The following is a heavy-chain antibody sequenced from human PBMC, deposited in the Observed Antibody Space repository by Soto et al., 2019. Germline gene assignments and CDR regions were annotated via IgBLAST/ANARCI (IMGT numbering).Heavy chain of an antibody. V-gene: IGHV4-59*08. J-gene: IGHJ5*02. CDR1: GGSISIYD. CDR2: IYYSGST. CDR3: ARASTVTTRGSRNNWFDP. Sequence: SQTLSLTCTVSGGSISIYDWSWIRQPPGQGLEWIGYIYYSGSTNYNPSLKSRVTISVDTSKNQFSLKLSSVTAADTAVYYCARASTVTTRGSRNNWFDPWGQGTLVTVS. D-gene: IGHD4-17*01.